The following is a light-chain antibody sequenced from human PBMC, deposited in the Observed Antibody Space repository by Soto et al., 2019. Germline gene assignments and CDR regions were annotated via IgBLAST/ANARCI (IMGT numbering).Light chain of an antibody. J-gene: IGKJ1*01. Sequence: EMVMTQSPATLSVSPGERATLSCRASQSVSRNLAWYQQKPGQTPRLLIYGASTRVTGIPARFSGSGSGTEFHLTISSLLSEDFAVYYCHQSNNWPPTFGRGTKVEIK. V-gene: IGKV3-15*01. CDR2: GAS. CDR1: QSVSRN. CDR3: HQSNNWPPT.